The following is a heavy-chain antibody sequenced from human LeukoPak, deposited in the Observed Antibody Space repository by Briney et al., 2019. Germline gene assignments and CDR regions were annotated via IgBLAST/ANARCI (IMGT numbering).Heavy chain of an antibody. V-gene: IGHV5-51*01. Sequence: GESLKISCKGSGYSFTSFWIAWVRQMPGKGLEWMGFIYPGNSDTRYSPSFQGQVTISGDKSISTAYLQWSSLKASDTAMYYCARAFSGFGTIDYWGQGTLVTVSS. D-gene: IGHD5-12*01. CDR2: IYPGNSDT. CDR1: GYSFTSFW. CDR3: ARAFSGFGTIDY. J-gene: IGHJ4*02.